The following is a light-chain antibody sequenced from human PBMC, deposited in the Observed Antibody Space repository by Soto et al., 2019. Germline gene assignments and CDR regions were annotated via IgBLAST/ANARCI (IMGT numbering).Light chain of an antibody. J-gene: IGKJ1*01. CDR2: DAS. CDR3: QQYNSYSPWT. CDR1: QSISSW. V-gene: IGKV1-5*01. Sequence: IQMTQSPSSVSASVGDRVTITFRASQSISSWLAWYQQKPGKAPKLLIYDASSLESGVPSRFSGSGSGTEFTLTISSLQPDDFATYYCQQYNSYSPWTFGQGTKV.